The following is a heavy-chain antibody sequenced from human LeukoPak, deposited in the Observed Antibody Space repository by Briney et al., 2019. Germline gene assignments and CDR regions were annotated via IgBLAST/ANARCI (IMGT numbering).Heavy chain of an antibody. CDR3: VRDGLLLPN. CDR1: GFTFSSYA. CDR2: ISGSGGST. V-gene: IGHV3-23*01. J-gene: IGHJ4*02. D-gene: IGHD2-21*01. Sequence: GGSLRLSCAASGFTFSSYAMSWVRQAPGKGLEWVSAISGSGGSTYYADSVKGRFTISRDNAKNSLYLQMNSLRAEDTAVYYCVRDGLLLPNWGQGTLVTVSS.